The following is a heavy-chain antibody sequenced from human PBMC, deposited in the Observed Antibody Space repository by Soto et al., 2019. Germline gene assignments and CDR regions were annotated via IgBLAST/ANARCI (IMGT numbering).Heavy chain of an antibody. CDR1: GYTFTSYD. D-gene: IGHD6-13*01. CDR2: MNPNSGNT. Sequence: ASVKVSCKASGYTFTSYDINWVRQATGQGLEWMGWMNPNSGNTGYAQKFQGRVTMTRNTSISTAYMELSSLRSEDTAVYYCARGSRSWYYYYGMDVWGQGTTVTVSS. J-gene: IGHJ6*02. V-gene: IGHV1-8*01. CDR3: ARGSRSWYYYYGMDV.